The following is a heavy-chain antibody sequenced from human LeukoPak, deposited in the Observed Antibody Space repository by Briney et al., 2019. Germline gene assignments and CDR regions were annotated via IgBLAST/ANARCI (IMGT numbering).Heavy chain of an antibody. Sequence: SETLSLTCAVSGGSIRNYHWSWIRQPPGKGLEWIGYISYSGSTNYNPSLKSRVTISVDTSKNQFSLKLSSVTAADTAVFYCARGSKGSSSRWFQHYFDYWGQGTLVTVSS. D-gene: IGHD6-13*01. CDR3: ARGSKGSSSRWFQHYFDY. V-gene: IGHV4-59*01. CDR1: GGSIRNYH. J-gene: IGHJ4*02. CDR2: ISYSGST.